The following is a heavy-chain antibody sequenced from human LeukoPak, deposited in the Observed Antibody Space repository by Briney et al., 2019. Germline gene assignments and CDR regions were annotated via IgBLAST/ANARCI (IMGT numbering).Heavy chain of an antibody. CDR3: AKDISPDADYFDY. CDR1: GFTFSSYW. D-gene: IGHD3-9*01. V-gene: IGHV3-7*03. CDR2: IKQDGSEK. J-gene: IGHJ4*02. Sequence: GGSLRLSCAASGFTFSSYWMSWVRQAPGKGLEWVANIKQDGSEKYYVDSVKGRFTISRDNAKNSLYLQMNSLRAEDMALYYCAKDISPDADYFDYWGQGTLVTVSS.